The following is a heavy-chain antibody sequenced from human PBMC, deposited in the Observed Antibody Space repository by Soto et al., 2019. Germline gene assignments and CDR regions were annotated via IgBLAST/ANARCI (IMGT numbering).Heavy chain of an antibody. V-gene: IGHV3-48*02. Sequence: EVQLVESGGDLVRRGGSLRLSCVASGFTFSVYSMNWVRQAPRKGLEWFAYITSDTKTIKYADSVKGRFTISRDNAKNTVYLQMNSLRDEDTAIYDCARSVEGHFDNWGQGTVVTVSS. CDR2: ITSDTKTI. D-gene: IGHD6-19*01. J-gene: IGHJ4*02. CDR3: ARSVEGHFDN. CDR1: GFTFSVYS.